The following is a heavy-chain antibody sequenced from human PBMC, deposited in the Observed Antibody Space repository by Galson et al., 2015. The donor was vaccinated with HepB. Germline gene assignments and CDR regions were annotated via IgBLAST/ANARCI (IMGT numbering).Heavy chain of an antibody. CDR3: ARSFRIAAAGLVGPFDY. CDR1: GFTFSSYS. J-gene: IGHJ4*02. Sequence: SLRLSCAASGFTFSSYSMNWVRQAPGKGLEWVSSISSSSSYIYYADLVKGRFTISRDNAKNSLYLQMNSLRAEDTAVYYCARSFRIAAAGLVGPFDYWGQGTLVTVSS. V-gene: IGHV3-21*01. CDR2: ISSSSSYI. D-gene: IGHD6-13*01.